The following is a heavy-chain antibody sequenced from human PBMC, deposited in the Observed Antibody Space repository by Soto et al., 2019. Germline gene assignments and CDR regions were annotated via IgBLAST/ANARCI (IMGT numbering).Heavy chain of an antibody. CDR3: ATSYDSGFDP. CDR2: IKPDNGDT. V-gene: IGHV1-18*04. CDR1: GYPFSKYG. Sequence: QLQLVQSGAEVERPGASVRVSCKAYGYPFSKYGISWIRQAPGQGLEWMGWIKPDNGDTNYAQKFQGRVTMTTDTSSNTAYMELRSLRSGDTAVYYCATSYDSGFDPWGQGTLVSVSS. D-gene: IGHD5-12*01. J-gene: IGHJ5*02.